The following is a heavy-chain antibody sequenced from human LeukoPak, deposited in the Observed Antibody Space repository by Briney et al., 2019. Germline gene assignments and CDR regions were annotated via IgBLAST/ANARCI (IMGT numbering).Heavy chain of an antibody. J-gene: IGHJ4*02. Sequence: PSETLSLTRTVSGGSISSSSYYWGWIRQPPGKGLEWIGSIYYSGSTYYNPSLKSLVTISVDTSKNQFSLKLSSVTAADTAVYYCARHTGYDSSGGYWGQGTLVTVSS. CDR3: ARHTGYDSSGGY. V-gene: IGHV4-39*01. CDR1: GGSISSSSYY. D-gene: IGHD3-22*01. CDR2: IYYSGST.